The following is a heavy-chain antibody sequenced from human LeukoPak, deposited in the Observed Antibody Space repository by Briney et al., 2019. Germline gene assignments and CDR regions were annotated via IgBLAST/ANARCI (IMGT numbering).Heavy chain of an antibody. CDR2: IWYDGSYK. J-gene: IGHJ4*02. CDR1: GFTFINYG. Sequence: GGSLRLSCAASGFTFINYGMHWVRQAPGKGLDWVAVIWYDGSYKYYADSVKGRFTISRDNSKNTLYLQMNSMRAEDTAIYYCAKVVQYTASTGTGLDYWGQGTLVTVSS. V-gene: IGHV3-33*06. CDR3: AKVVQYTASTGTGLDY. D-gene: IGHD6-13*01.